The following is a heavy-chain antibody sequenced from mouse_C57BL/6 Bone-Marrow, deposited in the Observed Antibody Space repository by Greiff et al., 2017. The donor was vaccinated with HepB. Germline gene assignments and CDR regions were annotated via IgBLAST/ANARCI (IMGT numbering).Heavy chain of an antibody. CDR2: INPYNGGT. CDR3: ARWDLYYAMDY. CDR1: GYTFTDYY. V-gene: IGHV1-19*01. Sequence: EVKLQQSGPVLVKPGALVKMSCKASGYTFTDYYMNWVKQSHGKSLEWIGVINPYNGGTSYNQKFKGKATLTVDKSSSTAYMELNSLTSEDSAVYYCARWDLYYAMDYWGQGTSVTVSS. D-gene: IGHD4-1*01. J-gene: IGHJ4*01.